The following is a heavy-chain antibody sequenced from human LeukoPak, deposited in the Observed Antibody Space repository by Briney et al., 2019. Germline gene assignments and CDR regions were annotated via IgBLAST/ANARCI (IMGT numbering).Heavy chain of an antibody. D-gene: IGHD3-10*01. CDR3: AVREDCASGRYP. CDR2: FDPEDGKT. V-gene: IGHV1-24*01. CDR1: GYTLTHLS. J-gene: IGHJ5*02. Sequence: GASVKVSCKVSGYTLTHLSMHWVRQAPGKGFEWMGGFDPEDGKTVYAQKFQGRLTMTEDTSTDTGYMELSRLRYDDTAVYYCAVREDCASGRYPWGQGTLVTVSS.